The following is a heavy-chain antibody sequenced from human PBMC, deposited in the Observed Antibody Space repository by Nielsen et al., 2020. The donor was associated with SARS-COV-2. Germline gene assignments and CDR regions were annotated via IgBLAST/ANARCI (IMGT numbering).Heavy chain of an antibody. Sequence: WLRQPPGKGLEWIAYIYYSGSTDYNPSLKSRVTISVDTSKNQFSLKLSSVTAADTAVYYCARYRRGYGGYGCGYFYYHGMDVWGQGTTVTVSS. J-gene: IGHJ6*02. CDR2: IYYSGST. CDR3: ARYRRGYGGYGCGYFYYHGMDV. V-gene: IGHV4-30-4*01. D-gene: IGHD5-12*01.